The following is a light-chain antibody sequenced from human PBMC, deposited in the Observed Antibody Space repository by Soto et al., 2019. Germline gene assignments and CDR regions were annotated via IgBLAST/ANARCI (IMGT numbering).Light chain of an antibody. V-gene: IGLV2-11*01. Sequence: QSALTQPRSVSGSPGQSVTIPCTGTSSDVGRYNLVSWYQQHPGEVPKLIMYGVSQRPFGVPDRFSGSKSGDTASLTISGLQGDDEADFYCCSYAGSFIWLFGGGTKLTVL. CDR1: SSDVGRYNL. CDR3: CSYAGSFIWL. J-gene: IGLJ3*02. CDR2: GVS.